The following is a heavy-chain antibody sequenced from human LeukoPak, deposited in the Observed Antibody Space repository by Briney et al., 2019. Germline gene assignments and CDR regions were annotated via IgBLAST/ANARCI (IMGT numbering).Heavy chain of an antibody. CDR3: ARDDPQWLAYKNYYYYGMDV. D-gene: IGHD6-19*01. CDR1: GGTFSSYA. J-gene: IGHJ6*02. CDR2: IIPIFGTA. Sequence: GASVKVSCKASGGTFSSYAISWVRQAPGQGLEWMGGIIPIFGTANYAQKFQGRVTITADESTSTAYMELSSLRSEDTAVYYCARDDPQWLAYKNYYYYGMDVWGQGTTVTVSS. V-gene: IGHV1-69*13.